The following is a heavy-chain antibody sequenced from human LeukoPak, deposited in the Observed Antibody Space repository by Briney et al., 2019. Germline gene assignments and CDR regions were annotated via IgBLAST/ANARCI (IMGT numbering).Heavy chain of an antibody. V-gene: IGHV3-9*01. Sequence: GRSLRLSCAASGFTFDDYAMHWVRQAPGKGLEWVSGISWNSGSIDYADSVKGRFTISRDNSKNTLYLQMNSLRAEDTAVYYCAKEGRWLQLRRGYFDYWGQGTLVTVSS. CDR1: GFTFDDYA. D-gene: IGHD5-24*01. CDR3: AKEGRWLQLRRGYFDY. CDR2: ISWNSGSI. J-gene: IGHJ4*02.